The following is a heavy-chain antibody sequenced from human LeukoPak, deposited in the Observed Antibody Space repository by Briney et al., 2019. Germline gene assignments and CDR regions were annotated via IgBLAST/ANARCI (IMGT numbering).Heavy chain of an antibody. J-gene: IGHJ4*02. V-gene: IGHV3-30*02. Sequence: GGSLRLSCAASGFTFSSYGMHWVRQAPGKGLEWVAFIRYDGSNKYYADSVKGRFTISRDNSKNTLYLQTNSLRAEDTAVYYCAKADDSSGYSDYWGQGTLVTVSS. CDR1: GFTFSSYG. CDR2: IRYDGSNK. CDR3: AKADDSSGYSDY. D-gene: IGHD3-22*01.